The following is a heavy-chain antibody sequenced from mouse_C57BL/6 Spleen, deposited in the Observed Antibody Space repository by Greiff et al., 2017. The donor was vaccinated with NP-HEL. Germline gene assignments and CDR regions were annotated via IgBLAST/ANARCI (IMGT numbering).Heavy chain of an antibody. CDR3: ARSGGYDYDEWYFDV. V-gene: IGHV1-64*01. Sequence: QVQLKQPGAELVKPGASVKLSCKASGYTFTSYWMHWVKQRPGQGLEWIGMIHPNSGSTNYNEKFKSKATLTVDKSSSTAYMQLSSLTSEDSAVYYCARSGGYDYDEWYFDVWGTGTTVTVSS. CDR1: GYTFTSYW. CDR2: IHPNSGST. J-gene: IGHJ1*03. D-gene: IGHD2-4*01.